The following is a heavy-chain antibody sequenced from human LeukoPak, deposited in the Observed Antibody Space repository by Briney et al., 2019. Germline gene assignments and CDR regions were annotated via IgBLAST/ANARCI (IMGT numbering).Heavy chain of an antibody. CDR1: GFTFRNYA. D-gene: IGHD3-22*01. J-gene: IGHJ4*02. CDR2: ISGSGDNT. V-gene: IGHV3-23*01. Sequence: GSLRLSCAASGFTFRNYAMSWVRQAPGKGPEWVSGISGSGDNTYYADSVQGRFTISRDNSKNTLYLQMNSLRAEDTAIYYCAKRDYSESSGYAPLFDFWGQGTLVTVSS. CDR3: AKRDYSESSGYAPLFDF.